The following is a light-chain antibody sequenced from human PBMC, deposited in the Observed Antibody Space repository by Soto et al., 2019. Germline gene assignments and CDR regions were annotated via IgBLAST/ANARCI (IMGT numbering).Light chain of an antibody. J-gene: IGKJ1*01. CDR2: RAS. CDR3: QQYQNLWT. CDR1: QTIYSN. V-gene: IGKV3-15*01. Sequence: IMMTQSPATLSVSLGGRATLSCRAGQTIYSNVAWYQQRPGQAPRLLIYRASTRATGVPARFSGSGSGTEFTLTISSLQSEDFAIYYCQQYQNLWTFGQGTKVDIK.